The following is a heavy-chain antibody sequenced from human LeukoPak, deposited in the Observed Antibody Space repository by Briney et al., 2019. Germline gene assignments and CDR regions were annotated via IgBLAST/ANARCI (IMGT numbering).Heavy chain of an antibody. CDR3: ARDSAGNDY. J-gene: IGHJ4*02. CDR1: GFTFSTYW. D-gene: IGHD6-13*01. Sequence: PGGSLRLSCAASGFTFSTYWMSWVRQAPGKGLEWVANIKQDGSEKYYVDSVKGRSTISRDSAKNSLYLQMNSLRAEDTAMYYCARDSAGNDYWGQGTLSPSPQ. CDR2: IKQDGSEK. V-gene: IGHV3-7*01.